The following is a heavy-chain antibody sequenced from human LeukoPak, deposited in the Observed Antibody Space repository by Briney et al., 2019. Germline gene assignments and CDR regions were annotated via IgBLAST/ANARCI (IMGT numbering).Heavy chain of an antibody. CDR3: ARADGYSSWFVH. Sequence: SGGSLRLSCAASGFTVRSNYMTCVRQAPGKGLEWVSVMYSGDSTYYDDSVKGRFTISRDDSKHTLDLQMNSLRDEDPGVYYCARADGYSSWFVHWGQGTLVTVSS. J-gene: IGHJ5*02. V-gene: IGHV3-53*01. CDR2: MYSGDST. CDR1: GFTVRSNY. D-gene: IGHD5-18*01.